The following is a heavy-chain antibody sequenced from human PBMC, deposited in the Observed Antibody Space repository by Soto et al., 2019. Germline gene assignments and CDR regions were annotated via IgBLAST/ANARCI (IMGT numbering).Heavy chain of an antibody. CDR3: APRKYGSFNIGAFDI. Sequence: GGSLRLSCAASGFTFSSYGMHWVRQAPGKGLEWVAVIWYDGSNKYYADSVKGRFTISRDNSKNTLYLQMNSLRAEDTAVYYCAPRKYGSFNIGAFDIWGQGTMVTVSS. J-gene: IGHJ3*02. CDR2: IWYDGSNK. D-gene: IGHD1-26*01. CDR1: GFTFSSYG. V-gene: IGHV3-33*01.